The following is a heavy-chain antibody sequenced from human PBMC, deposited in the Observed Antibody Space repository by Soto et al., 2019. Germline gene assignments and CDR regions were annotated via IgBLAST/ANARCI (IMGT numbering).Heavy chain of an antibody. Sequence: KPSETLSLTCAVYGGSFSGYYWSWIRQPPGKGLEWIGEINHSGSTNYNPSLKSRVTISVDTSKNQFSLKLSSVTAADTAVYYCARARYSPSDFDYWGQGTLVTVSS. CDR2: INHSGST. CDR1: GGSFSGYY. CDR3: ARARYSPSDFDY. J-gene: IGHJ4*02. D-gene: IGHD4-4*01. V-gene: IGHV4-34*01.